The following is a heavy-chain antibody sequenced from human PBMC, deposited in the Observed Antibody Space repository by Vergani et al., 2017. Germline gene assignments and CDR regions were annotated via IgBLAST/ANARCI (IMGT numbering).Heavy chain of an antibody. CDR2: IYYSGST. Sequence: QLQLQESGPGLVKPSETLSLTCTVSGGSISSSSYYWGWIRQPPGKGLEWIGSIYYSGSTYYNPSLKSRVTISVDTSKNQFSLKLSSVTAADTAVYYCARRGPSAVTTSHAFDIWGQGTMVTVSS. CDR1: GGSISSSSYY. J-gene: IGHJ3*02. V-gene: IGHV4-39*01. CDR3: ARRGPSAVTTSHAFDI. D-gene: IGHD4-17*01.